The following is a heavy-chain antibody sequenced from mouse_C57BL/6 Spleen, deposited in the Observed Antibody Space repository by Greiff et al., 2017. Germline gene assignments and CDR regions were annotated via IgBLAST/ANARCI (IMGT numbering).Heavy chain of an antibody. CDR3: ARSAEFDY. V-gene: IGHV1-82*01. J-gene: IGHJ2*01. CDR2: IYPGDGDT. Sequence: VQVVESGPELVKPGASVKISCKASGYAFSSSWMNWVRQRPGKGLEWIGRIYPGDGDTNYNGKFKGKATLTADKSSSTAYMQLSSLTSEDSAVYFCARSAEFDYWGQGTTLTVSS. CDR1: GYAFSSSW.